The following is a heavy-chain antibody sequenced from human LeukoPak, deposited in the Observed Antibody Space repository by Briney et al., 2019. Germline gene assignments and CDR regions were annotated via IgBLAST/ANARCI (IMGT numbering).Heavy chain of an antibody. Sequence: GGSLRLSCAASGFTFSSYAMSWVRQAPGKGLEWVSAISGSGGSTYYADSVKGRFTISRDNSKNTLYLQMNSLRAEDTAVYYCAKDQLVDRDFWSGYFDYWGQGTLVTVSS. V-gene: IGHV3-23*01. J-gene: IGHJ4*02. CDR1: GFTFSSYA. CDR2: ISGSGGST. CDR3: AKDQLVDRDFWSGYFDY. D-gene: IGHD3-3*01.